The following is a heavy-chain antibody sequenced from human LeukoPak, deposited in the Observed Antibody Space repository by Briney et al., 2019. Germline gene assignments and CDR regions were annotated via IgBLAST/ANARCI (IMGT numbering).Heavy chain of an antibody. CDR3: ARDRRITMVRGGPLVGYYFDY. J-gene: IGHJ4*02. V-gene: IGHV3-33*01. D-gene: IGHD3-10*01. CDR2: IWYDGSNK. CDR1: GFTFSSYG. Sequence: GRSLRLSCAASGFTFSSYGMHWVRQAPGKGLEWVAVIWYDGSNKYYADSVKGRFTISRDNSKNTLYLQMNSLRAEDTAVYYCARDRRITMVRGGPLVGYYFDYWGQGTLVTVSS.